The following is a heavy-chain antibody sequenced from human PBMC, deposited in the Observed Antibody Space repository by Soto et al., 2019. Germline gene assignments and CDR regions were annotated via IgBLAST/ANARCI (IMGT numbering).Heavy chain of an antibody. J-gene: IGHJ5*02. CDR2: IYHSGST. CDR1: GGSISSSNW. CDR3: ARLYMVRGVMDWFDP. D-gene: IGHD3-10*01. Sequence: QVQLQESGPGLVKPSGTLSLTCAVSGGSISSSNWWSWVRQPPGKGLEWIGEIYHSGSTNYNPSLKSRVTIAVGKSKNQFSLKLTSVTAADTAVSYCARLYMVRGVMDWFDPWGQGTLVTVAS. V-gene: IGHV4-4*02.